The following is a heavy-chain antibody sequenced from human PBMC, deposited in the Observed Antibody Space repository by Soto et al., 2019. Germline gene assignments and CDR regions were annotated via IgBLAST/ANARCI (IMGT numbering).Heavy chain of an antibody. CDR2: INNDGIDT. J-gene: IGHJ5*01. V-gene: IGHV3-74*03. Sequence: EVQLVESGGGVVQPGGSLRLSFAASGFTFIGYWMHWVRQGPGKGLVWVARINNDGIDTTYADSVKGRFTISRDNTKNMVYLEMNSLRADDTAVYYCARDGSMVRDRWFDSWGQGTLVTVSS. D-gene: IGHD3-10*01. CDR3: ARDGSMVRDRWFDS. CDR1: GFTFIGYW.